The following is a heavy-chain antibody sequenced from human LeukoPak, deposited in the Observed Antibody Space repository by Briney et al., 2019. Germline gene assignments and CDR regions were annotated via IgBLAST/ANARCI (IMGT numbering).Heavy chain of an antibody. Sequence: GGSLRLSCAASGFTFSSYAMSWVRQAPGKGLEWVSAIRDIGGSTYYADSVKGRFTISRDNAKNTLYLQMNSLRAVDTAVYYCAKRGLTGLNEAFDYWGQGTLVTVSS. V-gene: IGHV3-23*01. CDR3: AKRGLTGLNEAFDY. CDR2: IRDIGGST. J-gene: IGHJ4*02. CDR1: GFTFSSYA. D-gene: IGHD1-1*01.